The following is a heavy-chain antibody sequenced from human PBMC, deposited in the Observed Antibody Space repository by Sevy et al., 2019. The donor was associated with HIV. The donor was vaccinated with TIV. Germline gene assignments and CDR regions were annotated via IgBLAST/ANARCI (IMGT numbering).Heavy chain of an antibody. CDR1: GFTFSSYA. Sequence: GGSLRLSCAASGFTFSSYAMHWVRQAPGKGLEWVAVISYDGSNKYYADSVKGRFTISRDNSKNTLYLQMNSLRAEDTAVYYCARGEGYGLNWFDPWGQRTLVTVSS. CDR2: ISYDGSNK. V-gene: IGHV3-30-3*01. CDR3: ARGEGYGLNWFDP. J-gene: IGHJ5*02. D-gene: IGHD5-18*01.